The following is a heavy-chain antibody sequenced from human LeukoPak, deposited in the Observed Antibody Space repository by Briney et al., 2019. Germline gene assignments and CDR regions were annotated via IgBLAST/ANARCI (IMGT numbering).Heavy chain of an antibody. CDR2: INPSGGNT. CDR3: TKEGAHGAHGFDY. CDR1: GYTFPSYY. V-gene: IGHV1-46*01. J-gene: IGHJ4*02. D-gene: IGHD4-17*01. Sequence: GASVKVSCKASGYTFPSYYMHWVRQAPGQGLEWMGVINPSGGNTNSAQKFQGRVTMTRDTSTRTVYMELSSLRSEDTAVYYCTKEGAHGAHGFDYWGQGTLITVSP.